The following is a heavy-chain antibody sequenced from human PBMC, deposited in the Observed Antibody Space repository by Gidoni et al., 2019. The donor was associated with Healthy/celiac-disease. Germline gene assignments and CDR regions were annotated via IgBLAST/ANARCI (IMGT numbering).Heavy chain of an antibody. CDR2: ISISSSTI. CDR3: ARHPYLNYDSSGYYYEPTRYFDY. Sequence: EVQLVESGGGLVQPGGSLRLSCAASGFTFSSSSMTWVRQAPGKGLEWVSYISISSSTIYYADSVKGRFTISRDNAKNSLYLQMNTLRDEDTAVYYCARHPYLNYDSSGYYYEPTRYFDYWGQGTLVTVSS. J-gene: IGHJ4*02. V-gene: IGHV3-48*02. CDR1: GFTFSSSS. D-gene: IGHD3-22*01.